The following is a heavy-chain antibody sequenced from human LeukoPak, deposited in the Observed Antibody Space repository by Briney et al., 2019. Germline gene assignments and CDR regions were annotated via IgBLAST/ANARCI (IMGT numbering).Heavy chain of an antibody. CDR1: GYSISSGYY. CDR3: AYSSSWYDAFDI. CDR2: IYHSGST. V-gene: IGHV4-38-2*02. Sequence: PSETLSLTCTVSGYSISSGYYWGWIRQPPGKGLEWIGSIYHSGSTYYNPSLKSRVTISVDTSKNQFSLKLSSVTAADTAVYYCAYSSSWYDAFDIWGQGTMVTVSS. J-gene: IGHJ3*02. D-gene: IGHD6-13*01.